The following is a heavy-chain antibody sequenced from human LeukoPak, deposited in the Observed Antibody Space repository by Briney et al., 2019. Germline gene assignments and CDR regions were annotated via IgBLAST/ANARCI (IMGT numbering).Heavy chain of an antibody. D-gene: IGHD4-17*01. CDR2: THSSGGT. Sequence: GGSLRLSCAVSGVTLTSAWMSWVRQAPGKGLEWVSATHSSGGTYYADSVKGRFTISRDTSKNTLYLQINSLSVEDTAVYYCIVFGDSNHWGQGTLVTVSS. CDR3: IVFGDSNH. V-gene: IGHV3-53*01. J-gene: IGHJ5*02. CDR1: GVTLTSAW.